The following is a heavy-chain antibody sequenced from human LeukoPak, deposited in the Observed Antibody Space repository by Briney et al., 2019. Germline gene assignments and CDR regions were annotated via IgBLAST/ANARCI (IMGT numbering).Heavy chain of an antibody. CDR3: TRESPRGNGMDV. V-gene: IGHV3-66*01. Sequence: KTGGSLRLSCAASGFTVSNNYMSWVRQAPGKGLEWVSVIYSGGSTYYADSVKGRFTISRDNSKNMLYLQMNSLRAEDTAVYYCTRESPRGNGMDVWGQGTTVTVSS. D-gene: IGHD3-10*01. CDR1: GFTVSNNY. J-gene: IGHJ6*02. CDR2: IYSGGST.